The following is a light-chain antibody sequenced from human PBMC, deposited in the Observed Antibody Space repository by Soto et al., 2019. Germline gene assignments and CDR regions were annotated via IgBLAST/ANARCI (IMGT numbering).Light chain of an antibody. V-gene: IGKV3-20*01. CDR2: AAS. J-gene: IGKJ2*01. CDR1: QSVSSSS. Sequence: EIVLTQSPGTLSLSPGERATLSCRASQSVSSSSLAWDQQKPGQAPRLLIYAASSGATGIPARFSGSGSGTDVTLSIRGLEPPVSAVYYCQQYGGAPYTLRQWTKL. CDR3: QQYGGAPYT.